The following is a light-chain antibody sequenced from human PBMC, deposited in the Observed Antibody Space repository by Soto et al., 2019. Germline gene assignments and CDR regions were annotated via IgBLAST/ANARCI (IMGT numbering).Light chain of an antibody. CDR1: TSNIGSNT. CDR2: NNN. V-gene: IGLV1-44*01. Sequence: QSVLTQPPSASGTPGQRVTISCSGSTSNIGSNTVNWYQQLPGTAPKLLMYNNNQRPSGVPDRFSGSKSGTSASLAISGLQPEDEADYHCAAWDDSLNGVVFGGGTKLTVL. CDR3: AAWDDSLNGVV. J-gene: IGLJ2*01.